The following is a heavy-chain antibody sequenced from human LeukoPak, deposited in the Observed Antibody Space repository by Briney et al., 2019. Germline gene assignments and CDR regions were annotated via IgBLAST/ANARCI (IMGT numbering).Heavy chain of an antibody. CDR1: GYTFTGYY. CDR2: INPNSGGT. V-gene: IGHV1-2*02. CDR3: ARRWSVAGTWTDAFDI. Sequence: GASVKVSCKASGYTFTGYYMHWVRQAPGQGLEWMGWINPNSGGTNYAQKFQGRVTMTRDTSTSTAYMELSRLRSDDTAVYYCARRWSVAGTWTDAFDIWGQGTMVTVSS. D-gene: IGHD6-19*01. J-gene: IGHJ3*02.